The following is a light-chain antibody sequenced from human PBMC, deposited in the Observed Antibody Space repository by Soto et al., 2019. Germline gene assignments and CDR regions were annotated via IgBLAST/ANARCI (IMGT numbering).Light chain of an antibody. V-gene: IGLV2-14*01. CDR2: EVS. CDR1: SSDIGAYKY. J-gene: IGLJ3*02. CDR3: CSYTTSDTHV. Sequence: QSALTQPASVSGSPGQSITISCTGTSSDIGAYKYVSWYQQYPGKVPKLMIYEVSNRPSGVSNRFSGSKSGNTASLTISGLQAEDEADYYCCSYTTSDTHVFGGGTELTVL.